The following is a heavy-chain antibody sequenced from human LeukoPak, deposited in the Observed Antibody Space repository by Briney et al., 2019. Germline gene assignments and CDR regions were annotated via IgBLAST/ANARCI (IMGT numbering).Heavy chain of an antibody. CDR3: ARDLSGSGINHY. Sequence: GGSLRLSCAASGFTVSSNYMSWVRQAPGKGLGWVSVIYSGGRAYYADSVKGRFTISRDNSKNTLYLQMNSLRAEDTAVYYCARDLSGSGINHYWGQGTLVTVHS. J-gene: IGHJ4*02. CDR2: IYSGGRA. D-gene: IGHD3-10*01. CDR1: GFTVSSNY. V-gene: IGHV3-53*01.